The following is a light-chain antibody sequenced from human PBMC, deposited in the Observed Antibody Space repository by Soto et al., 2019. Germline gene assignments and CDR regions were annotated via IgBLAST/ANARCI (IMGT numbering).Light chain of an antibody. V-gene: IGLV1-51*01. CDR1: SSNIGSNY. CDR2: DNN. CDR3: GTWDSDSYV. J-gene: IGLJ1*01. Sequence: QSVLTQSPSASGTPGQRVTISCSGSSSNIGSNYVYWYHQVPGTAPKVLTYDNNKRASGVPDRFSGSKSGTSATLGITGLQTGDEGDYYCGTWDSDSYVFGTGTKVTVL.